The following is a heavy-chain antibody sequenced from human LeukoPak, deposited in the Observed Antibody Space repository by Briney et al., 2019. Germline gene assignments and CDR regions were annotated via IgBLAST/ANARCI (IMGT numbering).Heavy chain of an antibody. CDR3: AREGNYCSSTSCYIGYFDY. Sequence: GGSLRLSCAASGFTFSSYAMHWVRQAPGKGLEWVAVISYDGSNKYYADSVEGRFTISRDNSKNTLYLQMNSLRAEDTAVYYCAREGNYCSSTSCYIGYFDYWGQGTLVTVSS. CDR2: ISYDGSNK. D-gene: IGHD2-2*02. J-gene: IGHJ4*02. V-gene: IGHV3-30-3*01. CDR1: GFTFSSYA.